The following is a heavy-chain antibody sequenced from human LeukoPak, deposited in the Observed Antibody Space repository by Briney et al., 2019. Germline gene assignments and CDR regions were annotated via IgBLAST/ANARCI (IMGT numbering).Heavy chain of an antibody. V-gene: IGHV4-34*01. J-gene: IGHJ4*02. CDR3: ARTNVTIFGVVAFDY. D-gene: IGHD3-3*01. CDR2: INHSGST. CDR1: GGSFSGYY. Sequence: PSETLSLTCAVYGGSFSGYYWSWIRQPPGKGLEWIGEINHSGSTNYNPSLESRVTISVDTSKNQFSLKLSSVTAADTAVCYCARTNVTIFGVVAFDYWGQGTLVTVSS.